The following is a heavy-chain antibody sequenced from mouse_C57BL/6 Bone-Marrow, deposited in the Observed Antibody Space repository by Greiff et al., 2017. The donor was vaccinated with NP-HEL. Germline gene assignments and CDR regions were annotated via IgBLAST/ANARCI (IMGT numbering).Heavy chain of an antibody. J-gene: IGHJ2*01. V-gene: IGHV1-76*01. D-gene: IGHD2-3*01. Sequence: VQGVESGAELVRPGASVKLSCKASGYTFTDYYINWVKQRPGQGLEWIARIYPGSGNTYYNEKFKGKATLTAEKSSSTAYMQLSSLTSEDSAVYFCARGYDGYYLYYFDYWGQGTTLTVSS. CDR2: IYPGSGNT. CDR1: GYTFTDYY. CDR3: ARGYDGYYLYYFDY.